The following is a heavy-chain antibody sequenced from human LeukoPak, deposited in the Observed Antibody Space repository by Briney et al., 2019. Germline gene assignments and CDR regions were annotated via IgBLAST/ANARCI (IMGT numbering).Heavy chain of an antibody. CDR1: GFNFGSRW. V-gene: IGHV3-74*01. CDR3: HPLAYVSN. J-gene: IGHJ4*02. Sequence: GGSLRLSCAVSGFNFGSRWMHWVRQAPGKGLVWVAVIKDDGFTASYADSVKGRFIASRDDARKTVCLQMSSLRAEDTVVYYCHPLAYVSNWGQGTLVTVSS. CDR2: IKDDGFTA. D-gene: IGHD3-22*01.